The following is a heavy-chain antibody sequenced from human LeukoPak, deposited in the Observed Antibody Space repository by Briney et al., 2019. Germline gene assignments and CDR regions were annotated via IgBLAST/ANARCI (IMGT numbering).Heavy chain of an antibody. Sequence: GGSLRLSCAASGFTFSSYGMHWVRQAPGKGLEWVAVISYDGSNKYYADSVKGRFTISRDNSKNTLYLQMNSLRAEDTAVYYCAKDVGDYGESDYWGQGTLVTVSS. CDR2: ISYDGSNK. CDR1: GFTFSSYG. D-gene: IGHD4-17*01. J-gene: IGHJ4*02. CDR3: AKDVGDYGESDY. V-gene: IGHV3-30*18.